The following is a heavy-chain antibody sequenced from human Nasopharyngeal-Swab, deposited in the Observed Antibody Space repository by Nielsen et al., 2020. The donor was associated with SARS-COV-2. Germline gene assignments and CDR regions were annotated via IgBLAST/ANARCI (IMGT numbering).Heavy chain of an antibody. V-gene: IGHV3-9*01. J-gene: IGHJ6*03. CDR2: ISWNSGSI. Sequence: SLKISCAASRFTFDDYAMHWVRQAPGKGLEWVSGISWNSGSIGYADSVKGRFTISRDNAKNSLYLQMNSLRAEDTALYYCAPLAPMDVWGKGTTVTVSS. CDR1: RFTFDDYA. CDR3: APLAPMDV.